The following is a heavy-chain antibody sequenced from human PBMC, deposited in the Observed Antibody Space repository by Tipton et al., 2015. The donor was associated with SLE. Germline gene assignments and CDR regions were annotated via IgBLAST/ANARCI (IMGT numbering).Heavy chain of an antibody. CDR1: GYTFTSYD. V-gene: IGHV1-18*01. J-gene: IGHJ6*02. CDR2: MNPNSGNT. D-gene: IGHD3-3*01. CDR3: AREGRMITIFGVVGGMDV. Sequence: QLVQSGAEVKKPGASVKVSCKASGYTFTSYDINWVRQATGQGLEWMGWMNPNSGNTNYAQKLQGRVTMTTDTSTSTAYMELRSLRSDDTAVYYCAREGRMITIFGVVGGMDVWGQGTTVTVSS.